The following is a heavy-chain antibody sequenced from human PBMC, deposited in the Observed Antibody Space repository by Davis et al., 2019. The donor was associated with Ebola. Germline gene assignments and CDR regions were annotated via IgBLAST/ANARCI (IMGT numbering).Heavy chain of an antibody. D-gene: IGHD6-19*01. Sequence: GESLKISCAASGFTFSSHYMSWVRQAPGKGLEWVSIFYSGGNTYYADSVKGRFTISRDTSKNTLFLQMNSLRAEDTAVYYCARGYISGCFDYWGQGTPVTVSS. CDR1: GFTFSSHY. J-gene: IGHJ4*03. V-gene: IGHV3-53*01. CDR3: ARGYISGCFDY. CDR2: FYSGGNT.